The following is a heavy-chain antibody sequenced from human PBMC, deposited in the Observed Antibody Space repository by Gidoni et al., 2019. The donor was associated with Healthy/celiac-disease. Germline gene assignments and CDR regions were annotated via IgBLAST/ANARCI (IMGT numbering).Heavy chain of an antibody. D-gene: IGHD2-2*02. Sequence: QVQLVESGGGLVKPGGSLSLSCAASGFTFSDYYMSWIRQAPGKGLEWVSYISSSSSYTNYADSVKGRFTISRDNAKNSLYLQMNSLRAEDTAVYYCARGDCSSTSCYKLDWFDPWGQGTLVTVSS. CDR1: GFTFSDYY. CDR2: ISSSSSYT. CDR3: ARGDCSSTSCYKLDWFDP. J-gene: IGHJ5*02. V-gene: IGHV3-11*05.